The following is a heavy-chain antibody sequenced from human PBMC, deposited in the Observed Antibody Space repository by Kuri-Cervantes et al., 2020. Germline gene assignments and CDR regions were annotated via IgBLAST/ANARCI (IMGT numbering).Heavy chain of an antibody. Sequence: GSLRLSCTVSGGSITNYYWTWIRQSPGKGLEWIGYIYHSGSTNYNPSLKSRVTISVDKSKDQFSLKLSSVTAADTAVYYCARGRPPGAFDIWGQGTLVTVSS. CDR2: IYHSGST. D-gene: IGHD3-9*01. CDR3: ARGRPPGAFDI. J-gene: IGHJ4*02. CDR1: GGSITNYY. V-gene: IGHV4-59*12.